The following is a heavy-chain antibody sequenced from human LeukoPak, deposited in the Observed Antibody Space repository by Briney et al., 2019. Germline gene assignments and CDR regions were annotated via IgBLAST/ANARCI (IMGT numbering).Heavy chain of an antibody. CDR3: VRDHHRRLYDSQARDTFDI. J-gene: IGHJ3*02. CDR2: ISSSSSTI. Sequence: PGGSLRLSCAASGFTFSSYSMNWVRQAPGKGLEWVSYISSSSSTIYYADSVKGGFTISRDNAKNSLYLQMNSLRAEDTAVYYCVRDHHRRLYDSQARDTFDIWGQGTMVTVSS. CDR1: GFTFSSYS. D-gene: IGHD3-22*01. V-gene: IGHV3-48*01.